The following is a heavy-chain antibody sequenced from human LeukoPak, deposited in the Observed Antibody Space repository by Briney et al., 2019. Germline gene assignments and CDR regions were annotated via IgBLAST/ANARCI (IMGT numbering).Heavy chain of an antibody. CDR3: ARDPDRLLWAASVAFDI. Sequence: PGGSLRLSCTASGFTFSSYSMNWVRQAPGKGLEWVSYISSSSSTIYYADSVKGRFTISRDNAKNSLYLQMNSLRAEDTAVYYCARDPDRLLWAASVAFDIWGQGTMVTVSS. V-gene: IGHV3-48*01. D-gene: IGHD2-15*01. J-gene: IGHJ3*02. CDR1: GFTFSSYS. CDR2: ISSSSSTI.